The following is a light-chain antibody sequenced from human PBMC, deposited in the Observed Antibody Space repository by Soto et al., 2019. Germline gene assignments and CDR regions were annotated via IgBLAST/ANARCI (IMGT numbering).Light chain of an antibody. CDR2: AAS. CDR3: QHFGGTTFT. J-gene: IGKJ5*01. Sequence: EIVLTQSPGTLSLSPGDSATLSCRASQSVSSNSLAWHQQKPGQAPRLLMYAASSRAAGIPDRFSGSGSGTDFTLTISRLEPEDFAVYYCQHFGGTTFTFGQGTRLEIK. V-gene: IGKV3-20*01. CDR1: QSVSSNS.